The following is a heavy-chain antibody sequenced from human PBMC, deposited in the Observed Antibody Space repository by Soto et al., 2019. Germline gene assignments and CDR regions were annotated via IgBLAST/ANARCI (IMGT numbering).Heavy chain of an antibody. J-gene: IGHJ6*02. CDR2: IYSGGTT. Sequence: EVQLVESGGGLVQPGGSLRLSCAASGFTVSSNYMSWVRQAPGKGLEWVSVIYSGGTTYYADSVKGRFTISRDNSNNTLYVHTNSLRAEDTAVYYCARDGYSSSWHFLRIDVWGQGTTVTVSS. D-gene: IGHD6-13*01. CDR1: GFTVSSNY. V-gene: IGHV3-66*01. CDR3: ARDGYSSSWHFLRIDV.